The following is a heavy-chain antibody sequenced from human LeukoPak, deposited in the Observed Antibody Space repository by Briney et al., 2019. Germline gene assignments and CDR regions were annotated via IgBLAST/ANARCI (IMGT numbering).Heavy chain of an antibody. Sequence: PSETLSLTCTVSGGSISSSSYYWGWIRQPPGKGLEWIGSIYYSGSTYYNPSLKSRVTISVDTSKNQFSLKLSSVSAADTAVYYCARDLAQCSSTSCYAPFDYWGQGILVTVSS. CDR3: ARDLAQCSSTSCYAPFDY. CDR2: IYYSGST. V-gene: IGHV4-39*07. D-gene: IGHD2-2*01. J-gene: IGHJ4*02. CDR1: GGSISSSSYY.